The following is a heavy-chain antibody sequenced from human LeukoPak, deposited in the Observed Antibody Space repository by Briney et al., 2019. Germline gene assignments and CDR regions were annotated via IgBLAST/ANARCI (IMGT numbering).Heavy chain of an antibody. CDR2: IIPIFSTA. CDR1: GGTFSSYA. J-gene: IGHJ2*01. CDR3: ARDQTPYWYFDL. V-gene: IGHV1-69*05. Sequence: SVKVSCKASGGTFSSYAISWVRQAPGQGLEWMGGIIPIFSTANYAQKFQGRVTITTDESTSTAYMELSSLRSEDTAVYYCARDQTPYWYFDLWGRGTLVTVSS.